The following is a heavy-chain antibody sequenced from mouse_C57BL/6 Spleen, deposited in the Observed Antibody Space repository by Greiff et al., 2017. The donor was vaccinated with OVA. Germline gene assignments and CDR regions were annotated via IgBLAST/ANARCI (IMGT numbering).Heavy chain of an antibody. D-gene: IGHD1-1*01. CDR2: IYPGDGDT. CDR3: ANYYGSSPPYAMDY. V-gene: IGHV1-82*01. J-gene: IGHJ4*01. CDR1: GYAFSSSW. Sequence: QVQLQQSGPELVKPGASVKISCKASGYAFSSSWMNWVKQRPGKGLEWIGRIYPGDGDTNYNGKFKGKATLTADKSSSTAYMQLSSLTSEDSAVYCCANYYGSSPPYAMDYWGQGTSVTVSS.